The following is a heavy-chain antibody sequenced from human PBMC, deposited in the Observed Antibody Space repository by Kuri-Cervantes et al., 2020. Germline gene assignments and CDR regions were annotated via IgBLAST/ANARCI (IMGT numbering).Heavy chain of an antibody. CDR3: ARHSDGLGV. J-gene: IGHJ6*02. V-gene: IGHV5-51*01. CDR1: GYSFTSYW. CDR2: IYPGDSDT. D-gene: IGHD3-10*01. Sequence: GGSLRLSCKGSGYSFTSYWIGWVRQMPGKGLEWMGIIYPGDSDTRYSPSFQGQVTISADKSISTAYLQWSSLKAPDTAIYYCARHSDGLGVWGQGTTVTVSS.